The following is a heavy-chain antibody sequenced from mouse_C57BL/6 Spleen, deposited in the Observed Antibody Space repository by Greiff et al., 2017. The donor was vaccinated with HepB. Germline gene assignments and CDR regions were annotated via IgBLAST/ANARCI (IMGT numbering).Heavy chain of an antibody. Sequence: QVQLQQSGAELVRPGSSVKLSCKASGYTFTSYWMHWVKQRPIQGLEWIGNIDPSDSETHYNQKFKDKATLTVDKSSSTAYMQLSSLTSEDSAVYYCARGRAVYFDYWGQGTTLTVSS. CDR1: GYTFTSYW. CDR3: ARGRAVYFDY. CDR2: IDPSDSET. V-gene: IGHV1-52*01. J-gene: IGHJ2*01.